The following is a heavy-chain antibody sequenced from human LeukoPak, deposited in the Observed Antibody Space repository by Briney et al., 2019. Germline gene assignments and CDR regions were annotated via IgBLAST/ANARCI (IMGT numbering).Heavy chain of an antibody. CDR1: GGSFSGYY. CDR3: ARGPRVTARYCTNGVCPGDWFDP. J-gene: IGHJ5*02. Sequence: SETLSLTCAVYGGSFSGYYWSWIRQPPGKGLEWIGEINHSGSTNYNPSLKSRVTISVDTSKNQFSLKLSSVTAADTAVYYCARGPRVTARYCTNGVCPGDWFDPWGQGTLVTVSS. V-gene: IGHV4-34*01. D-gene: IGHD2-8*01. CDR2: INHSGST.